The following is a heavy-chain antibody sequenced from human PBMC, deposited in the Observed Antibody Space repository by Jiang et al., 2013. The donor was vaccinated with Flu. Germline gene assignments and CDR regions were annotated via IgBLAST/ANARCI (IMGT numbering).Heavy chain of an antibody. V-gene: IGHV7-4-1*02. CDR3: AREPERQLGIATKWFDP. D-gene: IGHD1-1*01. Sequence: QSGSELKKPGASVKVSCKASGYTFTSYAMNWVRQAPGQGLEWMGWINTNTGSPTYAQGFTGRFVFSLDTSVSTAYLQISSLKAEDTAVYYCAREPERQLGIATKWFDPVGPGNPGSPSPQ. CDR1: GYTFTSYA. J-gene: IGHJ5*02. CDR2: INTNTGSP.